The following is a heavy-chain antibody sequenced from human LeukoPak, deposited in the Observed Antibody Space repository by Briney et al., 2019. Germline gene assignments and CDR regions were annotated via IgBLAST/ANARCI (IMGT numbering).Heavy chain of an antibody. CDR2: IYYSGST. CDR3: AGPPYYGSGSYYRD. V-gene: IGHV4-39*01. Sequence: PSETLSLTCTVSGGSISSSSYYWGWIRQPPGKGLEWIGSIYYSGSTYYNPSLKSRVTISVDTSKNQFSLKLSSVTAADTAVYYCAGPPYYGSGSYYRDWGQGTLVTVSS. CDR1: GGSISSSSYY. J-gene: IGHJ4*02. D-gene: IGHD3-10*01.